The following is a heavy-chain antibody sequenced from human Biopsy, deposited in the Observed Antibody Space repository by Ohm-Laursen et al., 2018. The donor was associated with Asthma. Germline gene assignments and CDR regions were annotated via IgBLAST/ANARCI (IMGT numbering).Heavy chain of an antibody. V-gene: IGHV3-9*01. J-gene: IGHJ4*02. Sequence: SSLRLSCAAPGFTFDEYTMHWVRQAPGKGLEWVSGISWNSATIGYADSVEGRFTISRDNAKNSVFLHMDSLRPEDTAFYYCAKVRSDWVITESFDYWGQGVLVTVSS. D-gene: IGHD3-22*01. CDR2: ISWNSATI. CDR1: GFTFDEYT. CDR3: AKVRSDWVITESFDY.